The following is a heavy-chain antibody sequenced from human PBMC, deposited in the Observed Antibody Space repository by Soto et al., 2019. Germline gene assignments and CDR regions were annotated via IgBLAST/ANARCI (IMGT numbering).Heavy chain of an antibody. J-gene: IGHJ6*02. D-gene: IGHD1-7*01. CDR3: ARDQGGTTLYYHGMHV. V-gene: IGHV3-30-3*01. CDR1: GFTFSSYA. Sequence: QVQLVESGGGVVQPGRSLRLSCAASGFTFSSYAMHWVRQAPGQGLEWVALISYDGSNKYYADSVKGRFTISRDNSKNTLYLQMNSLRPEDTAVYHCARDQGGTTLYYHGMHVWGQGTTVTVSS. CDR2: ISYDGSNK.